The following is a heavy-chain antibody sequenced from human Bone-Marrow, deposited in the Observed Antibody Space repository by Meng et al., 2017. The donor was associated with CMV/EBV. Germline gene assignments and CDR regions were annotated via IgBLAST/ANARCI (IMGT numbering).Heavy chain of an antibody. Sequence: GGSLRLSCAASGFTFSDYYMGWIRQAPGKGLEWVSYMSSSGSTMSYADSVRGRFTISRDNAKNALYLQMNSLRADDTAVYYCARDSCSSTSCYDYWGQGTQVTVYS. CDR2: MSSSGSTM. D-gene: IGHD2-2*01. J-gene: IGHJ4*02. CDR1: GFTFSDYY. V-gene: IGHV3-11*04. CDR3: ARDSCSSTSCYDY.